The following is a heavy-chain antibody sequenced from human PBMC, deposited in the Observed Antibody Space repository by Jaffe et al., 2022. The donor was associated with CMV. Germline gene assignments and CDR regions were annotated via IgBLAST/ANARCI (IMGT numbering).Heavy chain of an antibody. V-gene: IGHV6-1*01. CDR1: GDSVSSDTAV. J-gene: IGHJ4*02. CDR2: TYYRDKWYT. CDR3: VRGFYGGVFDF. Sequence: QVQLQLSGPGLLKSSQTLSLTCAISGDSVSSDTAVWSWIRQSPSRGPEWLGRTYYRDKWYTEYSVSMRTRLVIMPDTSNNHLSLRLSSVIPGDTAEYFCVRGFYGGVFDFWGQGALVTVSS. D-gene: IGHD3-10*01.